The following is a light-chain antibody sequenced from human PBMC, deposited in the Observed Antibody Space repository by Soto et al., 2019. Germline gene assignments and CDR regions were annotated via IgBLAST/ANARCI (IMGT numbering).Light chain of an antibody. J-gene: IGLJ1*01. CDR2: KVT. Sequence: QSALTQPASVSGSPGQSITISCTGTSSDVGGYNYVSWYQQHPGKAPKLIIYKVTKRPFGVPDRFSGSKSGNTASLTVSGLQAEDEADYFCSSYGNGVPDLFGTGTKLTVL. V-gene: IGLV2-8*01. CDR1: SSDVGGYNY. CDR3: SSYGNGVPDL.